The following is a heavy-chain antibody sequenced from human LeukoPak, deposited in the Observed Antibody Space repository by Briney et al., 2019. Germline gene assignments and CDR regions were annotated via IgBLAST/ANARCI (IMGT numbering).Heavy chain of an antibody. CDR1: GFTFSSYG. V-gene: IGHV3-30*02. J-gene: IGHJ4*02. CDR3: ARGAGYCSSTSCPYGDYALFDY. CDR2: IRYDGSNK. Sequence: PGGSLRLSCAASGFTFSSYGMHWVRQAPGKGLEWVAFIRYDGSNKYYADSVKGRFTISRDNSKNTLYLQMNSLRADDTAVYYCARGAGYCSSTSCPYGDYALFDYWGQGTLVTVSS. D-gene: IGHD2-2*01.